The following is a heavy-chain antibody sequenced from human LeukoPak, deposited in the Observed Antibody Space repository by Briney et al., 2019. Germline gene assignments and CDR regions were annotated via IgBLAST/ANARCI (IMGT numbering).Heavy chain of an antibody. CDR3: VRQREGSFDL. CDR2: INHSGST. D-gene: IGHD6-25*01. V-gene: IGHV4-34*01. J-gene: IGHJ2*01. Sequence: PSETLSRTCAVYVGSFSGYYWSWIRQPPGKGLEWIGEINHSGSTNYNPSLKSRVTMSVDTSKNQFSLKLSAVTAADTAVYYCVRQREGSFDLWGRGTLVTVSS. CDR1: VGSFSGYY.